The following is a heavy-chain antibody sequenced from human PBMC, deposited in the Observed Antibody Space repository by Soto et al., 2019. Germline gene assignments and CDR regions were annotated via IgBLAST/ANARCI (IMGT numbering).Heavy chain of an antibody. Sequence: ASVKVSCKASGYTFTSCGVNWVRQAPGQGLEWMGWVNAYNGNTNYAQKFQGRVTMTADTSTSTAYVEVRSLRSDDTAVYYCANGAAGIEAHVIWGQGTLVTVSS. V-gene: IGHV1-18*01. CDR1: GYTFTSCG. D-gene: IGHD6-13*01. CDR3: ANGAAGIEAHVI. J-gene: IGHJ4*02. CDR2: VNAYNGNT.